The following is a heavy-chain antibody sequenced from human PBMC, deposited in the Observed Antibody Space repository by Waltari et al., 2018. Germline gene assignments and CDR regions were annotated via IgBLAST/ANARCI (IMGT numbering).Heavy chain of an antibody. CDR2: IIPIFGTA. CDR3: AREVVELESYYYYGMDV. V-gene: IGHV1-69*13. J-gene: IGHJ6*02. D-gene: IGHD1-7*01. CDR1: GGNFSSYA. Sequence: QVQLVQSGAGVKKPGSSVKGSCKASGGNFSSYAISWVRQAPGQGLGWMGGIIPIFGTANYAQKFQGRVTITADESTSTAYMELSSLRSEDTAVYYCAREVVELESYYYYGMDVWGQGTTVTVSS.